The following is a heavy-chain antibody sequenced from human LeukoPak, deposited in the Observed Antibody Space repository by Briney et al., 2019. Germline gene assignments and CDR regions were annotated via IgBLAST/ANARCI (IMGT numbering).Heavy chain of an antibody. CDR2: TTGSGETT. CDR1: GFTFSTFG. J-gene: IGHJ4*02. V-gene: IGHV3-23*01. D-gene: IGHD5-12*01. Sequence: GGTLRLSCAASGFTFSTFGLSWVRQAPGKGLEWVSGTTGSGETTYYADSVKGRFTISRDNFKNTLYLQMNSLRAEGTAFYYCAKGSGFGGYDLDYWGQGTLVTVSS. CDR3: AKGSGFGGYDLDY.